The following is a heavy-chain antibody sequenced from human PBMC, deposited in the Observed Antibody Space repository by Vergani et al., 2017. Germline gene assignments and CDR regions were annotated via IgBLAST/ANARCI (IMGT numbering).Heavy chain of an antibody. Sequence: QVQLQQWGAGVVKPSGTLSLTCAVFGESFSSFYWSWIRQPPGKGLEWIGEINNDGHTNYNPSLESRVTVSRETAKNQFSLNLMSVTVADTAMYSCAVRPRVNLVGGEIVTKKTFDYWSQGSLVTVSS. CDR3: AVRPRVNLVGGEIVTKKTFDY. J-gene: IGHJ4*02. V-gene: IGHV4-34*02. D-gene: IGHD3-10*01. CDR1: GESFSSFY. CDR2: INNDGHT.